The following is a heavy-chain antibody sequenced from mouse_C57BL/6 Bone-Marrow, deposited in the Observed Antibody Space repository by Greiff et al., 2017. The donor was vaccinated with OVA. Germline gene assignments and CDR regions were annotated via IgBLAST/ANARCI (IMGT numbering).Heavy chain of an antibody. CDR2: FYPGNSDT. V-gene: IGHV1-5*01. J-gene: IGHJ3*01. CDR3: TWFAY. Sequence: EVQLQQSGTVLARPGASVKMSCKTSGYTFPSYWMHWVKQRPGQGLEWIGAFYPGNSDTSYNQKFKGKSTLTAVTSASTAYMELSSLTNEDSAVYYCTWFAYWGQGTLVTVSA. CDR1: GYTFPSYW.